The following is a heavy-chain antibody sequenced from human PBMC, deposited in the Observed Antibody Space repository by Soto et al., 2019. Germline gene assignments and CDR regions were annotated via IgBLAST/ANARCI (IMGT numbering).Heavy chain of an antibody. CDR2: IYYSGVT. CDR3: ARVLRGRGSGRFDP. D-gene: IGHD3-10*01. Sequence: QVQLQESGPGLVKPSQTLSLTCTVSGDSITSGGYYWTWIRQHPGKGLAWIGYIYYSGVTYYNPSLPSGVTISVDTSRTPFALRLSSVTAADPAVYYCARVLRGRGSGRFDPWGQGTLVTVSS. CDR1: GDSITSGGYY. J-gene: IGHJ5*02. V-gene: IGHV4-31*03.